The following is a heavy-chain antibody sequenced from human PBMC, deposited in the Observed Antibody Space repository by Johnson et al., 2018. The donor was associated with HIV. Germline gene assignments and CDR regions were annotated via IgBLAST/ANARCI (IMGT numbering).Heavy chain of an antibody. V-gene: IGHV3-23*01. CDR3: AKVISVEDDAFDI. Sequence: VQLLESGGGLVQPGGSLRLSCAASGFTFSSYAMSLVRQAPGKGLEWVSTISGSGGSTYYADSVKGRFTISRDNSKNTLYLQMNSLRAEDTAVYYCAKVISVEDDAFDIWGQVTMVTVSS. CDR1: GFTFSSYA. D-gene: IGHD3/OR15-3a*01. J-gene: IGHJ3*02. CDR2: ISGSGGST.